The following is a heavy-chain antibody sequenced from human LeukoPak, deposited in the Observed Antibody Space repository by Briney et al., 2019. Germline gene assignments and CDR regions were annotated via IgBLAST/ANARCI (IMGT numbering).Heavy chain of an antibody. Sequence: GGSLRLSCRLSGFSFGDYVMSWVRQAPGKGLEWVSFIQSKTYSEGTMYTASVRAIFTISRDDSRSTAYPQMNSLKTEDTAVYYCTASDHLYCSSSSCHFDYWGQGTLVTVAS. V-gene: IGHV3-49*04. CDR1: GFSFGDYV. D-gene: IGHD2-2*01. CDR3: TASDHLYCSSSSCHFDY. J-gene: IGHJ4*02. CDR2: IQSKTYSEGT.